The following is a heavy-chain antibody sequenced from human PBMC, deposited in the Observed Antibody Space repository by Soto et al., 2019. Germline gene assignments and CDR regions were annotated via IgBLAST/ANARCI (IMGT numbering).Heavy chain of an antibody. Sequence: EVQLVESGGGLVQPGGSLRLSCTASGFTFSDSWMTWVRQAPGKGLEWVARIKPDESEKKYADSVKGRFSISRDNAKNSMYLQMDILRGEDTAVYYCVRGGSNYASWGQGTRVTVSS. J-gene: IGHJ5*02. CDR3: VRGGSNYAS. CDR2: IKPDESEK. D-gene: IGHD4-4*01. V-gene: IGHV3-7*01. CDR1: GFTFSDSW.